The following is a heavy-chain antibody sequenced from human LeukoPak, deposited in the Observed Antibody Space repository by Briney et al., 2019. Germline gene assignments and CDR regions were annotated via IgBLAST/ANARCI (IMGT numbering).Heavy chain of an antibody. Sequence: GGSLRLSCAASGFTFSSYAMNWVRQAPGKGLEWVSYISSSRTTIYYADSVKGRFTISRDNAKNSLYLQMNSLRAEDTAVYYCVRSVSGTYGQFDFWGQGTLVTASS. D-gene: IGHD5/OR15-5a*01. J-gene: IGHJ4*02. CDR3: VRSVSGTYGQFDF. CDR2: ISSSRTTI. CDR1: GFTFSSYA. V-gene: IGHV3-48*03.